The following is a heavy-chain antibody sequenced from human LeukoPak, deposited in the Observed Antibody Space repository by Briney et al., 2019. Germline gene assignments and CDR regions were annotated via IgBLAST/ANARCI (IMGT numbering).Heavy chain of an antibody. CDR3: ASQGYSSSPRYWYFDL. CDR1: GFTFGSYG. Sequence: GGSLRLSCAASGFTFGSYGMHWVRQAPGKGLEWVAFIRYDGSNKYYADSVKGRFTISRDNSKNTLYLQMNSLRAEDTAVYYCASQGYSSSPRYWYFDLWGRGTLVTVSS. J-gene: IGHJ2*01. CDR2: IRYDGSNK. D-gene: IGHD6-6*01. V-gene: IGHV3-30*02.